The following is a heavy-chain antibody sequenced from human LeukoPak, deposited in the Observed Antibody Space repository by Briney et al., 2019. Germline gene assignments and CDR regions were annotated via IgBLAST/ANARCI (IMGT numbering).Heavy chain of an antibody. D-gene: IGHD2-8*02. CDR2: ISYDGSNK. J-gene: IGHJ4*02. CDR1: GFTFSRYA. CDR3: ARDPLGVLGHGTAGLDY. Sequence: PGGSLRLSCAASGFTFSRYAMHWVRQAPGKGLERVSVISYDGSNKYYDNSAKGRLTISRDNSYDTLHLQMNTLRAADTGVYYCARDPLGVLGHGTAGLDYWGQGTLVTVSS. V-gene: IGHV3-30-3*01.